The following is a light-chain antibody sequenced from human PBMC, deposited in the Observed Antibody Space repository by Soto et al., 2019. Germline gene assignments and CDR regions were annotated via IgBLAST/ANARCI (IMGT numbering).Light chain of an antibody. Sequence: EIVMTQSPATLSASLGERVTLSCRASQSVSSYLAWYQQKPGQAPRLLISDASTRATDIPDGFSASGSGTDFTRTISSLQSTDLAVYYCLQYSTWPPLYTFGQGTKLEIK. CDR1: QSVSSY. CDR3: LQYSTWPPLYT. CDR2: DAS. V-gene: IGKV3-15*01. J-gene: IGKJ2*01.